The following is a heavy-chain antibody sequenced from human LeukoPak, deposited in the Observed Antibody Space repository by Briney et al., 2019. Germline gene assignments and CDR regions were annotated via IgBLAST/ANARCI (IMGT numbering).Heavy chain of an antibody. CDR3: AKSVGPGYCSSTSCSDNWFDL. D-gene: IGHD2-2*01. Sequence: GGSLRLSCAASGFTFRSYGMRWVRQAPGKGLEWVAVISYDGSNKYYADSVKGRFTISRDNSKNTLYLQMNSLRAEDTAVYYCAKSVGPGYCSSTSCSDNWFDLWGQGTLVTVPS. J-gene: IGHJ5*02. CDR2: ISYDGSNK. CDR1: GFTFRSYG. V-gene: IGHV3-30*18.